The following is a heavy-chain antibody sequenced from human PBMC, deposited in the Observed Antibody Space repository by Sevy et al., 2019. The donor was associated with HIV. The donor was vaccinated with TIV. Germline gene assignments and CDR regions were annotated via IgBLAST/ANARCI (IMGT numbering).Heavy chain of an antibody. CDR1: GRTFSSYA. V-gene: IGHV1-69*13. CDR3: ARSISWYASFDY. D-gene: IGHD6-13*01. CDR2: IIPMFATA. Sequence: SVKVSCKASGRTFSSYAFSWVRQTPGQGLEWMGGIIPMFATANYVEKFQGRVTITADESTSTAYMELSSLRSEDTAVYYCARSISWYASFDYWGQGTLVTVSS. J-gene: IGHJ4*02.